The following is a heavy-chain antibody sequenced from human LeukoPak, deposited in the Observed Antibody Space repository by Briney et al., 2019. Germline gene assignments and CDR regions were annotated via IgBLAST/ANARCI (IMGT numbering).Heavy chain of an antibody. Sequence: SVKVSCKASGGTFSSYAISWVRQAPGQGLEWMGGIIPIFGTANYAQKFQGRVTITTDESTSTVYMELSSLRSEDTAVYYCARVISSWDGFDYWGQGTLVTVSS. D-gene: IGHD6-13*01. CDR3: ARVISSWDGFDY. J-gene: IGHJ4*02. V-gene: IGHV1-69*05. CDR2: IIPIFGTA. CDR1: GGTFSSYA.